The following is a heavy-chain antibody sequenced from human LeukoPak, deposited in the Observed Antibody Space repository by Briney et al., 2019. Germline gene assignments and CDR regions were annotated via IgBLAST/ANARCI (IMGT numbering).Heavy chain of an antibody. D-gene: IGHD1-14*01. J-gene: IGHJ4*02. V-gene: IGHV4-59*01. CDR3: AGMRITTPTVRTLDY. CDR1: GGSMSTYY. Sequence: SETLSLTCTVSGGSMSTYYWTWIRQPPGKGLEWIGFIYYTGSTNYNPSLKSRVTISVDTSKNQFSLKLSSVAAADTAVYYCAGMRITTPTVRTLDYWGQGTLVTVSS. CDR2: IYYTGST.